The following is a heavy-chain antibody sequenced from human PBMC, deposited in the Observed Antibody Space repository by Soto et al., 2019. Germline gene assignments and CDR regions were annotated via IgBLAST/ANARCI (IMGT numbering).Heavy chain of an antibody. CDR2: ISYDGSNK. V-gene: IGHV3-30*18. CDR3: AKVTDDSGYYYSAFDY. J-gene: IGHJ4*02. D-gene: IGHD3-22*01. CDR1: GFTFSSYG. Sequence: GGSLRLSCAASGFTFSSYGMHWVRQAPGKGLEWVAVISYDGSNKYYADSVKGRFTISRDNSKNTLYLQMNSLRAEDTAVYYCAKVTDDSGYYYSAFDYWGQGTLVTVSS.